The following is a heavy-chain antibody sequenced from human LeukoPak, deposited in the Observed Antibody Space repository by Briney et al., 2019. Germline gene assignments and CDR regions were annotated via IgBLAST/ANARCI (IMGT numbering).Heavy chain of an antibody. CDR2: IRYDGSNK. Sequence: GGSLRLSCAASGFTFSSYGMHWVRQAPGKGLEWVAFIRYDGSNKYYADSVKGRFTISRDNSKNTLYLQMNSLRAEDTAVYYCANLGVDIVATYYFDYWGQGTLVTVSS. CDR3: ANLGVDIVATYYFDY. CDR1: GFTFSSYG. V-gene: IGHV3-30*02. J-gene: IGHJ4*02. D-gene: IGHD5-12*01.